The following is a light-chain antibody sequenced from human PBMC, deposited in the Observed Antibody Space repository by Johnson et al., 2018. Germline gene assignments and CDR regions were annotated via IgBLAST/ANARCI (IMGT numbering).Light chain of an antibody. J-gene: IGLJ1*01. CDR2: ENN. CDR3: GTWDSSLSAGNV. Sequence: QSVLTQPPSVSAAPGQKVTISCSGSSSNIGNNYVSWYQQLPGTAPKLLIYENNKRPSGIPDRFSGSKSGTSATLGITGLQTGDGADYYRGTWDSSLSAGNVFGTGTKVTVL. CDR1: SSNIGNNY. V-gene: IGLV1-51*02.